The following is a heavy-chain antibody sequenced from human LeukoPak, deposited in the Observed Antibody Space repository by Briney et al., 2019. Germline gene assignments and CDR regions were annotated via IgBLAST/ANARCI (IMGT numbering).Heavy chain of an antibody. D-gene: IGHD1-1*01. J-gene: IGHJ3*02. CDR2: IIPALGRT. CDR3: ARGRINEAFEI. Sequence: ASVKVSCTASRGTFYTYGISWVRQAPGQGLEWMGRIIPALGRTDYEQKLQVRVTLTTDRSTDTASMELGSLTYADTAMYFCARGRINEAFEIWGPGTMVTVSS. V-gene: IGHV1-69*04. CDR1: RGTFYTYG.